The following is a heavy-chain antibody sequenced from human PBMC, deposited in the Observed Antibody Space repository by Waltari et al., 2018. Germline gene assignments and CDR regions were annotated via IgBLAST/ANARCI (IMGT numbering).Heavy chain of an antibody. V-gene: IGHV1-8*03. Sequence: QVQLVQSGAEVKKPGASVKVSCKASGYTFTSYDINWVRQATGQGLEWMGWINHNSGNTGNAQKLQGRVTSTRNTTIGTDYMERGSRGSEATAVNYWGRDGSSGWYTEGGGFDYWGQGTLVTVSS. CDR2: INHNSGNT. J-gene: IGHJ4*02. CDR3: GRDGSSGWYTEGGGFDY. CDR1: GYTFTSYD. D-gene: IGHD6-19*01.